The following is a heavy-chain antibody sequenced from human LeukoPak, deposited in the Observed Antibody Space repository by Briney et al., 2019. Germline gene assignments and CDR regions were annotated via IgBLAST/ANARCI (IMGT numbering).Heavy chain of an antibody. CDR3: ARGGSTVGAHFGFDY. D-gene: IGHD1-26*01. CDR1: GGSISSYY. CDR2: IYYSGST. V-gene: IGHV4-59*01. J-gene: IGHJ4*02. Sequence: SETLSLTCTASGGSISSYYWSWIRQPPGKGLEWIGYIYYSGSTNYNPSLKSRVTISVDTSKNQFSLKLSSVTAADTAVYYCARGGSTVGAHFGFDYWGQGTLVTVSS.